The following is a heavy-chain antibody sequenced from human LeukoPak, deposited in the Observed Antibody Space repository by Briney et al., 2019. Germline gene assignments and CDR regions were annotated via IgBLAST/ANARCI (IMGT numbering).Heavy chain of an antibody. V-gene: IGHV1-24*01. J-gene: IGHJ6*02. CDR2: FDPEDGET. D-gene: IGHD3-10*01. CDR1: GYTLIELS. CDR3: ATAPVYGRSSYTRCMDV. Sequence: ASVAVSCKVSGYTLIELSMHWVRQARGKGLEWMGGFDPEDGETIYARKFQGRVTITEDTSTDTAYMVLSSLRSEDTAVYYCATAPVYGRSSYTRCMDVWGQGTTVTVSS.